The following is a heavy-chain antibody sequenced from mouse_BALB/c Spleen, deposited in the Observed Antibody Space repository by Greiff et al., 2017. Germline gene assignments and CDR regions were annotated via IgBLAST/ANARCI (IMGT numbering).Heavy chain of an antibody. CDR1: GYSFTSYW. J-gene: IGHJ3*01. D-gene: IGHD2-4*01. CDR2: IDPSDSET. Sequence: VQLVESGPQLVRPGASVKISCKASGYSFTSYWMHWVKQRPGQGLEWIGMIDPSDSETRLNQKFKDKATLTVDKSSSTAYMQLSSPTSEDSAVYYCARSYYDYDGSFAYWGQGTLVTVSA. CDR3: ARSYYDYDGSFAY. V-gene: IGHV1S126*01.